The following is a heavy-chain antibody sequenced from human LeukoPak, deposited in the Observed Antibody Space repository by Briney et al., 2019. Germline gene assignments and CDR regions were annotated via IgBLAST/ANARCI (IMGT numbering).Heavy chain of an antibody. CDR1: GGSFSGYY. V-gene: IGHV4-34*01. J-gene: IGHJ4*02. CDR3: ARRSAAGTDY. D-gene: IGHD6-13*01. CDR2: INQSGST. Sequence: PSETLSLTCAVYGGSFSGYYWSWIRQPPGKGLEWIGEINQSGSTNYNPSLKSRVTISVDTSTNQFSLRLSSVTAADTAVYWCARRSAAGTDYWGQGTLVTVSS.